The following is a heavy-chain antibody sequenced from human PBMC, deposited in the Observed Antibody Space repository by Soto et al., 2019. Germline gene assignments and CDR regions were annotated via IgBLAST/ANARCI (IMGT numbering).Heavy chain of an antibody. J-gene: IGHJ4*02. CDR2: IYYSGST. V-gene: IGHV4-39*01. CDR3: ARHIAAGYSSSSGFDY. CDR1: GGSISSSSYY. D-gene: IGHD6-6*01. Sequence: SETLSLTCTVSGGSISSSSYYWGWIRQPPGKGLEWIGSIYYSGSTYYNPSLKSRVTISVDTSKNQFSLKLSSVTAADTAVYYCARHIAAGYSSSSGFDYWGQGTLVTVS.